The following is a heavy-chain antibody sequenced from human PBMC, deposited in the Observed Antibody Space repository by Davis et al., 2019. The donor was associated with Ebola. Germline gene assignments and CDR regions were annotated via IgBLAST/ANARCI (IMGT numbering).Heavy chain of an antibody. V-gene: IGHV3-7*01. D-gene: IGHD1-26*01. CDR1: GFTFSSYW. Sequence: PGGSLRLSCAASGFTFSSYWMSWVRQAPGKGLEWVANIKQGGDERYYVDSVKGRFIISRDDAKNSLFLQMNSLRAEDTAVYYGERVYSGSYDPWGQGTLVTVSS. J-gene: IGHJ5*02. CDR3: ERVYSGSYDP. CDR2: IKQGGDER.